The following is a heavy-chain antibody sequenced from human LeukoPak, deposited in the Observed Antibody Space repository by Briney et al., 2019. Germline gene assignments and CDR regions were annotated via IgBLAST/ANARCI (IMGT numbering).Heavy chain of an antibody. D-gene: IGHD1-26*01. CDR1: GFTFSSYA. J-gene: IGHJ4*02. V-gene: IGHV3-23*01. CDR2: ISGSGGST. CDR3: AKALLEGYGGYYFDY. Sequence: GGSLRLSCAASGFTFSSYAMSWVRQAPGKGLEWVSAISGSGGSTYYADSVKGRFTISRDNSKNTLYLQMNSLRAEDTAVYYCAKALLEGYGGYYFDYWGQGTLVTVSS.